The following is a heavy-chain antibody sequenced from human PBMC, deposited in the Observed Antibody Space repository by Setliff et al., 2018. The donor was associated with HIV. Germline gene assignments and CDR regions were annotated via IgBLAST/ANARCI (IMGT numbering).Heavy chain of an antibody. V-gene: IGHV4-39*01. CDR1: GVSFSTDMYY. CDR2: VYYNGKI. CDR3: ARRAESTTTWLSSWYSYDMDV. D-gene: IGHD2-15*01. J-gene: IGHJ6*02. Sequence: PSETLSLTCTVSGVSFSTDMYYWGWIRQPPGKGLEWVGSVYYNGKIFYNHSLKSRVTISLDSSKNQLSLRLKSVTAADTAVYFCARRAESTTTWLSSWYSYDMDVWGQGTTVTVSS.